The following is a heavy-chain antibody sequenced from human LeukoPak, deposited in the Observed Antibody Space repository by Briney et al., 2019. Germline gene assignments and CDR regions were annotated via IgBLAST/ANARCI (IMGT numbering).Heavy chain of an antibody. CDR1: GGTFSSYA. V-gene: IGHV1-69*13. D-gene: IGHD5-18*01. CDR3: ARAPLSGYRNDAFDI. J-gene: IGHJ3*02. CDR2: IIPIFGTA. Sequence: ASVKVSCKASGGTFSSYAISWVRQAPGQGLEWMGGIIPIFGTANYAQKFQGRVTITADESTSTAYMELSSLRSEDTAVYYCARAPLSGYRNDAFDIWGQGTMVTVSS.